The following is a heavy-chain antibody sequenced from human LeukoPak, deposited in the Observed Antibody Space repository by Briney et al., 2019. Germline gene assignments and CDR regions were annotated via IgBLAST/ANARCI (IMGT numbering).Heavy chain of an antibody. CDR2: VSGRDDST. J-gene: IGHJ4*02. CDR3: AKWGDYDILTGYYDSDY. CDR1: GFTFSNYA. D-gene: IGHD3-9*01. Sequence: GASLRLSCAASGFTFSNYAMSWVRQAPGKGLEWVSAVSGRDDSTYYADSVKGRFTISRDTSKNTLYLQMNSLRAEDTAVYYCAKWGDYDILTGYYDSDYGGQGTLVTVSS. V-gene: IGHV3-23*01.